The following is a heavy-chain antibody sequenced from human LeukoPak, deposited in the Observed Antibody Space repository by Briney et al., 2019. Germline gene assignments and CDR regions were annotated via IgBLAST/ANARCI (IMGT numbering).Heavy chain of an antibody. CDR2: IYYTGSA. CDR1: GGSVSSRPHF. D-gene: IGHD3-9*01. V-gene: IGHV4-39*02. J-gene: IGHJ3*02. Sequence: PSETLSLTCTVSGGSVSSRPHFWAWIRQTPGKGLEWIGTIYYTGSANYNPSLKSRVTMSVDTSKDHFSLNLSSVTATDTAVYFCVRLLGGYSAGNTFDIWGQGTVVSVSS. CDR3: VRLLGGYSAGNTFDI.